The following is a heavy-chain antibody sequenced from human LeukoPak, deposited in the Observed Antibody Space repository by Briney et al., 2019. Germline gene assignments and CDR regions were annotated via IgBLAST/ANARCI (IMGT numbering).Heavy chain of an antibody. CDR1: GFTFSSYS. J-gene: IGHJ4*02. CDR2: ITSSSSYI. CDR3: ARDPGYCSSTNCHIDY. V-gene: IGHV3-21*01. Sequence: GGSLRLSCAASGFTFSSYSMNWVRRAPGKGLEWVASITSSSSYIYYADSVKGRFTISRDNAKNSLYLQMNSLRAEDTAVYYCARDPGYCSSTNCHIDYWGQGTQVTVSS. D-gene: IGHD2-2*02.